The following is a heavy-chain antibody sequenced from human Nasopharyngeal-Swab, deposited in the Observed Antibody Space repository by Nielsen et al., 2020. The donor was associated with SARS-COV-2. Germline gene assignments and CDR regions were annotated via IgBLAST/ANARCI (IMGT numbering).Heavy chain of an antibody. V-gene: IGHV3-23*01. CDR1: GFTFSSYP. CDR3: ARDQWFSYYDRYAVGYYYYGMDV. Sequence: GGSLRLSCAASGFTFSSYPMNWVRQAPAKGLEWVSGISGSGSNTHYADSVKGRFTISRDNSKNTLYLQMNSLRAEDTAVYYCARDQWFSYYDRYAVGYYYYGMDVWGQGTTVTVSS. J-gene: IGHJ6*02. CDR2: ISGSGSNT. D-gene: IGHD3-22*01.